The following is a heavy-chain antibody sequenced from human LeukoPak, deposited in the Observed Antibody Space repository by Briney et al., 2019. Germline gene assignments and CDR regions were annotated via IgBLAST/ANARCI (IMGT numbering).Heavy chain of an antibody. CDR2: ISGGGGGT. CDR3: AKDLGGKPYYYYGMDV. Sequence: GGSLRLSCAASGFTFSSYAMSWVRQAPGKGREWVSAISGGGGGTFYADSVKGRFTIPRDNSKNTLYLQMNSLRAEDTAVYYCAKDLGGKPYYYYGMDVWGQGTTVTVSS. V-gene: IGHV3-23*01. CDR1: GFTFSSYA. J-gene: IGHJ6*02.